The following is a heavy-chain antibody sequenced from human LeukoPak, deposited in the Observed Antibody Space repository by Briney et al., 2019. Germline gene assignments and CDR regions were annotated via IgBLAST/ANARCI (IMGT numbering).Heavy chain of an antibody. CDR3: AKLSTSSGYCYHMDV. CDR1: GFTFSSYG. V-gene: IGHV3-30*02. D-gene: IGHD3-16*02. J-gene: IGHJ6*03. Sequence: GGSLRLSCAASGFTFSSYGMHWVRQAPGKGLEWVAFIRYDGSNKYYADSVKGRFTISRDNSKNTLYLQMNSLRAEDTAVYYCAKLSTSSGYCYHMDVWGKGTTVTVSS. CDR2: IRYDGSNK.